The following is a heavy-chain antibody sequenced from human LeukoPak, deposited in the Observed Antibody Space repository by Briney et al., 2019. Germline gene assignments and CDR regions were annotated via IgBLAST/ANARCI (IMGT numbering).Heavy chain of an antibody. D-gene: IGHD3-3*01. J-gene: IGHJ4*02. CDR1: GGSISSSSYY. V-gene: IGHV4-39*07. CDR3: AAGKGFGVVITDY. Sequence: SETLSLTCTVSGGSISSSSYYWGWIRQPPGKGLEWIGSIYYSGSTYYNPSLKSRVTISVDTSKNQFSLKLSSVTAADTAVYYCAAGKGFGVVITDYWGQGTLVTVSS. CDR2: IYYSGST.